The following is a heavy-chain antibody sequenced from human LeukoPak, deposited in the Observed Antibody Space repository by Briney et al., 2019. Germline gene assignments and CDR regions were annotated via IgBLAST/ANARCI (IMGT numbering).Heavy chain of an antibody. Sequence: SETLSLTCTVSGGSISSYYWSWIRQPPGKGLEWIGYIYYSGSTNYNPSLKGRVTISVDTSKNQFSLKLSSVTAADTAVYYCARVIKVGAKLGWVYFDYWGQGTLVTVSS. J-gene: IGHJ4*02. CDR2: IYYSGST. CDR1: GGSISSYY. CDR3: ARVIKVGAKLGWVYFDY. D-gene: IGHD1-26*01. V-gene: IGHV4-59*01.